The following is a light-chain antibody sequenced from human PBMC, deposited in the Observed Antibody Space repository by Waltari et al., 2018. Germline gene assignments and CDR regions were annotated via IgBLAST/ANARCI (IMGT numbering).Light chain of an antibody. CDR1: QSVSQY. CDR2: YAS. Sequence: DIVLTQSPATLSLSPGERATLSCRASQSVSQYLAWYQQKPGQAPRLLIYYASNRATGIPARFSGSGSGTDFTFTISSLETEDSAVYYCQQRRTWPLTFGGGTKVEIK. J-gene: IGKJ4*01. V-gene: IGKV3-11*01. CDR3: QQRRTWPLT.